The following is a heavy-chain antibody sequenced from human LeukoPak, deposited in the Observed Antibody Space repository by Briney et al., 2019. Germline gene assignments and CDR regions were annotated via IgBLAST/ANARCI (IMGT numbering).Heavy chain of an antibody. D-gene: IGHD1-26*01. CDR1: GGSISSSSYY. CDR3: ARGVKWQIHY. J-gene: IGHJ4*02. CDR2: INHSGST. Sequence: PSETLSLTCTVSGGSISSSSYYWSWIRQPPGKGLEWIGEINHSGSTNYNPSLKSRVTISVDTSKNQFSLKLSSVTAADTAVYYCARGVKWQIHYWGQGTLVTVSS. V-gene: IGHV4-39*07.